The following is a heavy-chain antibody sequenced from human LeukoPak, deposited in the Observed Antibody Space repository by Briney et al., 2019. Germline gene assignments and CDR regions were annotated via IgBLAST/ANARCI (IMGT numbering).Heavy chain of an antibody. CDR1: GFTFNTYT. CDR3: ARGLCSSTSCYANGRNFDY. V-gene: IGHV3-48*01. Sequence: QPGGSLRLSCAASGFTFNTYTMNWVGQAPGKGLEWVSYISGSSGIIDYADSVRGRFTISRDNAKNSLYLQMNSLRAEDTAVYYCARGLCSSTSCYANGRNFDYWGQGTLVTVSS. D-gene: IGHD2-2*01. CDR2: ISGSSGII. J-gene: IGHJ4*02.